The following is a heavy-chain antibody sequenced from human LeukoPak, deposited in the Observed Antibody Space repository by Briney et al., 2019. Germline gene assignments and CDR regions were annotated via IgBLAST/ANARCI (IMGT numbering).Heavy chain of an antibody. Sequence: SETLSLTCTVSGGSISSYYWSWIRQPPGKGLEWIGYIYYSGSTNYNPSLKSRVTISVDTSKNQFSLKLSSVTAADTAVYYCARVPTGYCSSTSCFSRRAFDIWGQGTMVTVSS. D-gene: IGHD2-2*01. CDR2: IYYSGST. J-gene: IGHJ3*02. CDR3: ARVPTGYCSSTSCFSRRAFDI. V-gene: IGHV4-59*01. CDR1: GGSISSYY.